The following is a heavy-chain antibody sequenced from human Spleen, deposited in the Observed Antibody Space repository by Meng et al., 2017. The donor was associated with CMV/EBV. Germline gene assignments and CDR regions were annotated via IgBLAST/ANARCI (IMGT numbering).Heavy chain of an antibody. V-gene: IGHV4-4*07. Sequence: QGQLQGSGPGLVNPSEPLSLTCSVSGGSISSFYWSWIRQPAGKGLEWIGRIYTSGSTNYNPSLKSRVTMSVDTSKNQISLRLRSVTAADTAVYYCATGSGDFDHWGQGTLVTVSS. CDR3: ATGSGDFDH. D-gene: IGHD1-26*01. CDR2: IYTSGST. J-gene: IGHJ4*02. CDR1: GGSISSFY.